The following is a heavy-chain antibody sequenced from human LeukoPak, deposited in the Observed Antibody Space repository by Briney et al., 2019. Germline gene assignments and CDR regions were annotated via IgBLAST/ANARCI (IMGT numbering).Heavy chain of an antibody. Sequence: SETLSLTCTVSGGSISSYYWSWIRQPPGKGLEWIGYIYYSGSTNYNPSLKSRVTISVDTSKNQFSLKLSSVTAADTAVHYCARDPQLKAFDIWGQGTMVTVSS. CDR2: IYYSGST. CDR1: GGSISSYY. CDR3: ARDPQLKAFDI. J-gene: IGHJ3*02. V-gene: IGHV4-59*01.